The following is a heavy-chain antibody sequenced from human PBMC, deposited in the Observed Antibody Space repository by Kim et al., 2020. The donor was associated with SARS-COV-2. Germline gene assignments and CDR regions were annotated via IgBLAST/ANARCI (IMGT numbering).Heavy chain of an antibody. D-gene: IGHD5-18*01. Sequence: GGSLRLSCAASGFTFSSYWMSWVRQAPGKGLEWVANIKQDGSEKYYVDSVKGRFTISRDNAKNSLYLQMNSLRAEDTAVYYCARWRGYSYATLDYWGQGTLVTVSS. CDR3: ARWRGYSYATLDY. V-gene: IGHV3-7*03. CDR2: IKQDGSEK. CDR1: GFTFSSYW. J-gene: IGHJ4*02.